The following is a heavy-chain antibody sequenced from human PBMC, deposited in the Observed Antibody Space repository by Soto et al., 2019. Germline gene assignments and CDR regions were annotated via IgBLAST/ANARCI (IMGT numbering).Heavy chain of an antibody. CDR2: IKPDGSGK. CDR1: GSILSSYW. D-gene: IGHD3-3*01. CDR3: ASNIFYDFWSGYYAFDI. J-gene: IGHJ3*02. V-gene: IGHV3-7*01. Sequence: EVQLVESGGDFVQPGGSLRLSCVASGSILSSYWMSWVRQAPGKELEWVANIKPDGSGKYYVDSVKGRFTISRDNAKNSLYLQMNSLRAEDTAVYYCASNIFYDFWSGYYAFDIWGRGTMVTVSS.